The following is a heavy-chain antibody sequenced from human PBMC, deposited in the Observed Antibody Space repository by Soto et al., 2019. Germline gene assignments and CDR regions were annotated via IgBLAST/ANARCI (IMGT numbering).Heavy chain of an antibody. J-gene: IGHJ4*02. CDR3: AREGSSSRTFDY. CDR1: GGSISSYY. D-gene: IGHD6-6*01. CDR2: IYYSGST. V-gene: IGHV4-59*01. Sequence: KPSETLSLTCTVSGGSISSYYWSWIRQPPGKGLEWIGYIYYSGSTNYNPSLKSRVTISVDTSKNQFSLKLSSVTAADTAVYYCAREGSSSRTFDYWGRGTLVTVSS.